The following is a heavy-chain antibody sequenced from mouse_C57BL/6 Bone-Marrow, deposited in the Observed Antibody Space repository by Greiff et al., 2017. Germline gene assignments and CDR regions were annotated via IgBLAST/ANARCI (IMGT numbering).Heavy chain of an antibody. J-gene: IGHJ2*01. Sequence: ASQSLSLTCSVTGYSITSGYYWNWIRQFPGNKLEWMGYISYDGSNNYNPSLKNRISITRDTSKNQFFLKLNSVTTEDTATYYCAREVGWLLGFDYGGQGTTLTVSS. CDR1: GYSITSGYY. CDR3: AREVGWLLGFDY. CDR2: ISYDGSN. V-gene: IGHV3-6*01. D-gene: IGHD2-3*01.